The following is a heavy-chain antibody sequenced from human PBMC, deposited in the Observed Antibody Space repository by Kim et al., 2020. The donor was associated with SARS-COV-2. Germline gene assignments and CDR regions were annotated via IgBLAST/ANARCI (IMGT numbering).Heavy chain of an antibody. Sequence: YSQNFQGRLTITGDTSASASYMELTSLTSEDTAVYYCARGGSGSYNWLDPWGQGTLVTVSS. D-gene: IGHD3-10*01. J-gene: IGHJ5*02. CDR3: ARGGSGSYNWLDP. V-gene: IGHV1-3*01.